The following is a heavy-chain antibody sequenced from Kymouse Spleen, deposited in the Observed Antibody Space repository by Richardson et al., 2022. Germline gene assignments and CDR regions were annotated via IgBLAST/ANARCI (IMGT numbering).Heavy chain of an antibody. CDR1: GGSFSGYY. CDR2: INHSGST. CDR3: AREAGSSSADAFDI. Sequence: QVQLQQWGAGLLKPSETLSLTCAVYGGSFSGYYWSWIRQPPGKGLEWIGEINHSGSTNYNPSLKSRVTISVDTSKNQFSLKLSSVTAADTAVYYCAREAGSSSADAFDIWGQGTMVTVSS. J-gene: IGHJ3*02. D-gene: IGHD6-6*01. V-gene: IGHV4-34*01.